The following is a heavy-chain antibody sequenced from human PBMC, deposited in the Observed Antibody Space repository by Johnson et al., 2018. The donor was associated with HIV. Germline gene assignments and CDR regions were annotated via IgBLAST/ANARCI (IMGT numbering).Heavy chain of an antibody. CDR2: IRYDGSNK. V-gene: IGHV3-30*02. D-gene: IGHD6-19*01. CDR3: AKFAVACFDI. Sequence: QVQLVESGGGVVQPGGSLRLSCAASGFTFSSYGMHWVRQAPGKGLEWVAFIRYDGSNKYYADSAKGRFTISRDNSKNTLYLQMNSLRAEDTAVYYCAKFAVACFDIWGQGTMVTVSS. J-gene: IGHJ3*02. CDR1: GFTFSSYG.